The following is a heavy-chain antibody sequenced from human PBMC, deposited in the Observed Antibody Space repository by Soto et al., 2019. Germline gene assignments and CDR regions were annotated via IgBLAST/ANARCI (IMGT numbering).Heavy chain of an antibody. CDR2: INPNSGGT. D-gene: IGHD1-1*01. CDR1: GYTFTGYY. J-gene: IGHJ3*02. V-gene: IGHV1-2*04. CDR3: ARVTRTGGPNDAFDI. Sequence: ASVKVSCKASGYTFTGYYMHWVRQAPGQGLEWMGWINPNSGGTNYAQKFQGWVTMTRDTSISTAYMELSRLRSDDTAVYYCARVTRTGGPNDAFDIWGQGTMVTVSS.